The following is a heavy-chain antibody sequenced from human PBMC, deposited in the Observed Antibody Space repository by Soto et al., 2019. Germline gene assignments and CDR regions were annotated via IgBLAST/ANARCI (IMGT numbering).Heavy chain of an antibody. Sequence: SETLSLTCTVSGGSISSYYWSWIRQPPGKGLEWIGYIYYSGSTNYNPSLKSRVTISVDTSKNQFSLKLSPVTAADTAVYYCARDPGYYDSSGYYENWFDPWGQGTLVTVSS. CDR1: GGSISSYY. V-gene: IGHV4-59*01. D-gene: IGHD3-22*01. CDR2: IYYSGST. J-gene: IGHJ5*02. CDR3: ARDPGYYDSSGYYENWFDP.